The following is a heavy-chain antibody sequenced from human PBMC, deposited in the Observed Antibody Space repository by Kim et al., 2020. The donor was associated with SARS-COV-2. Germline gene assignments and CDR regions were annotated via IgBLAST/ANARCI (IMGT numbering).Heavy chain of an antibody. CDR3: ARERGPRENYYDSSGYYNAFDI. CDR1: GYTFTSYY. Sequence: ASVKVSCKASGYTFTSYYMHWVRQAPGQGLEWMGIINPSGGSTSYAQKFQGRVTMTRDTSTSTVYMELSSLRSEDTAVYYCARERGPRENYYDSSGYYNAFDIWGQGTMVTVSS. J-gene: IGHJ3*02. D-gene: IGHD3-22*01. CDR2: INPSGGST. V-gene: IGHV1-46*01.